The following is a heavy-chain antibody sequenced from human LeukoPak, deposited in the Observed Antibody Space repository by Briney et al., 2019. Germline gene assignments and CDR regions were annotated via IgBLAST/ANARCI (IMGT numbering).Heavy chain of an antibody. J-gene: IGHJ4*02. CDR1: GYTLTELS. CDR3: ATYQIGYNWNAD. Sequence: GASVKASCKVSGYTLTELSMHWVRQAPGKGLEWMGGFGPEDGETIYAQKFQGRVTMTEDTSTDTAYMELSSLRSEDTAVYYCATYQIGYNWNADWGQGTLVTVSS. V-gene: IGHV1-24*01. D-gene: IGHD1-1*01. CDR2: FGPEDGET.